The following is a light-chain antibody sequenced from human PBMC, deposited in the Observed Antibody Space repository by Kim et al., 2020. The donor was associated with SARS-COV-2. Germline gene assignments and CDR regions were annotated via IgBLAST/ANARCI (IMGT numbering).Light chain of an antibody. J-gene: IGLJ2*01. CDR3: SSYTSSSTVV. Sequence: GQSITIPCTATSRDVGGYNYVFWYQQHPGKAPKLLIYDVSNRPSGVFKRFSGSKTSNTASLTISGLPAEDEADYYSSSYTSSSTVVFGGGTQLTVL. CDR1: SRDVGGYNY. V-gene: IGLV2-14*03. CDR2: DVS.